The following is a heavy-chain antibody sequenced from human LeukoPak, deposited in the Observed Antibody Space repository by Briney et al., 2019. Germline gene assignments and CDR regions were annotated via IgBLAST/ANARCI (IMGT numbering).Heavy chain of an antibody. J-gene: IGHJ6*02. CDR1: GYTFTSYG. D-gene: IGHD6-19*01. V-gene: IGHV1-18*01. CDR3: ARVRIAVAGINYYYGMDV. Sequence: ASVKVSCKASGYTFTSYGISWVRQAPGQGLEWMGWISAYNGNTNYAQKFQGRVTMTRDTSISTAYMELSRLRSDDTAVYYCARVRIAVAGINYYYGMDVWGQGTTVTVSS. CDR2: ISAYNGNT.